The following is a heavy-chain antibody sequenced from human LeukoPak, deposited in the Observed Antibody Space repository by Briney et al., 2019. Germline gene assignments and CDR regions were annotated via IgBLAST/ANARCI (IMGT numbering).Heavy chain of an antibody. Sequence: GGSLRLSCAASGFTFSNYAMSWVRQASGKGLEWVGRTRSKANSYATAYAASVKGRFTISRDDSKNTAYLQMNSLKTEDTAVYYCTVYYYDSSLYFGGQGTLVTVSS. J-gene: IGHJ4*02. D-gene: IGHD3-22*01. CDR3: TVYYYDSSLYF. CDR2: TRSKANSYAT. CDR1: GFTFSNYA. V-gene: IGHV3-73*01.